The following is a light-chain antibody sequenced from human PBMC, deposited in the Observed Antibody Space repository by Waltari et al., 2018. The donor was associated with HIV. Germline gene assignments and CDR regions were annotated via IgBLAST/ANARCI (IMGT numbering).Light chain of an antibody. Sequence: QSVLTQPPSVSGAPGQRVTISCTGGASNIGADYDVPWYQQLPGTAPNRLIYDNTNRPSGVPDRFSGSKSDTSASLAITGLQADDEAHYYCQSYDSTLRGVVFGGGTKLTVL. J-gene: IGLJ2*01. CDR3: QSYDSTLRGVV. CDR1: ASNIGADYD. V-gene: IGLV1-40*01. CDR2: DNT.